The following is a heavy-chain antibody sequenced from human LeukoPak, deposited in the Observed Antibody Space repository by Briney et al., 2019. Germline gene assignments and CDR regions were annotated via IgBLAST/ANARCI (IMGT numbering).Heavy chain of an antibody. J-gene: IGHJ4*02. D-gene: IGHD6-19*01. CDR2: IYHSGST. Sequence: TSETLSLTCTVSGVSITSYFWSWIRQPPGRGLEWIGYIYHSGSTNSNPPLKSRVSISLDTSKNQFSLKLSSVTAADTAVYYCARGRVPGAWGQGTLVTVSS. V-gene: IGHV4-59*01. CDR3: ARGRVPGA. CDR1: GVSITSYF.